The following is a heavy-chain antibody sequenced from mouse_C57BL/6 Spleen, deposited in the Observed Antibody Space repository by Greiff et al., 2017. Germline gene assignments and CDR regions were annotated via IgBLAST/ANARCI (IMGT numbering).Heavy chain of an antibody. Sequence: VQLQQSGAELMKPGASVKLSCKATGYTFTGYWIEWVKQRPGHGLEWIGEILPGSGSTNYNEKFKGKATFTADNSSNTAYMQISSLTTEYSANYYGARSGYGSSLSFAYWGQGTLVTVSA. V-gene: IGHV1-9*01. CDR1: GYTFTGYW. D-gene: IGHD1-1*01. J-gene: IGHJ3*01. CDR2: ILPGSGST. CDR3: ARSGYGSSLSFAY.